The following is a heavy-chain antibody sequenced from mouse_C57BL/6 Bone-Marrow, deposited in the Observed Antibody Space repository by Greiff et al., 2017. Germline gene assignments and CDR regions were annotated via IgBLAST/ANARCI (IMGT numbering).Heavy chain of an antibody. V-gene: IGHV1-4*01. CDR1: GYTFTSYT. CDR2: INPSSGYT. J-gene: IGHJ2*01. D-gene: IGHD1-1*02. CDR3: ARRLWYFDY. Sequence: VQLQQSGAELARPGASVKLSCKASGYTFTSYTMHWVHQRPGQGLEWIGYINPSSGYTKYNQKFKDQATLTADKSSSTAYMQLSSLTSEDSAVYYCARRLWYFDYWGQGTTRTVSS.